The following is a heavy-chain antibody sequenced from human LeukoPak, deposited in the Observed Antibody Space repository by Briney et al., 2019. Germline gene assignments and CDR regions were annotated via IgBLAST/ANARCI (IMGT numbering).Heavy chain of an antibody. J-gene: IGHJ4*02. CDR3: AKDQGPLPPSPLTG. D-gene: IGHD3-9*01. CDR2: ISGSGGST. V-gene: IGHV3-23*01. CDR1: GFIFSSYA. Sequence: GGSVRLSCAASGFIFSSYAMSWVRQAPGKGLEWVSAISGSGGSTYYADSVKGRFTISRDNSKNTLYLQMNSLRAEDTAVYYCAKDQGPLPPSPLTGWGQGTLVTVSS.